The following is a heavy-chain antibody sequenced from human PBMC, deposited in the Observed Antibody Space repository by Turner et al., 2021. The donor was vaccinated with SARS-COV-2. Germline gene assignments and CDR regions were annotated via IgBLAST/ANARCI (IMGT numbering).Heavy chain of an antibody. CDR1: GFNFEEYA. J-gene: IGHJ5*02. D-gene: IGHD6-13*01. CDR3: TKDMTRIAAFLDA. CDR2: ISWNSGSV. V-gene: IGHV3-9*01. Sequence: EVHLVESGVGLVEPGRVLRPSGAASGFNFEEYAMHWVRQAPVKGLDWVSGISWNSGSVGYVDSVKGRFTISRDNAKNSLYLQMNSLSAEDTALYYCTKDMTRIAAFLDAWGQGTLVTVSS.